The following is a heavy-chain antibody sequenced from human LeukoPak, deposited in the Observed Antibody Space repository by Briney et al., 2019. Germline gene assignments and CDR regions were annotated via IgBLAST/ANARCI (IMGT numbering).Heavy chain of an antibody. CDR1: GFTFSSYA. D-gene: IGHD4-11*01. CDR3: ARGGATVTPPPLGRVVYFDY. V-gene: IGHV3-64*01. J-gene: IGHJ4*02. Sequence: PGRSLRLSCAASGFTFSSYAMHWVRQAPGKGLEYVSAISSNGGSTYYANSVKGRFTISRDNSKNTLYLQMGSLRAEDMAVYYCARGGATVTPPPLGRVVYFDYWGQGTLVTVSS. CDR2: ISSNGGST.